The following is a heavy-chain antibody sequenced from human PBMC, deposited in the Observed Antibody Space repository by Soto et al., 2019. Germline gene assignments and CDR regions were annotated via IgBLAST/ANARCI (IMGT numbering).Heavy chain of an antibody. CDR2: TYYRSKWYN. J-gene: IGHJ5*02. V-gene: IGHV6-1*01. Sequence: KQSQTLSLTCAISGDSVSSNSAAWNWIRQSPSRGLEWLGRTYYRSKWYNDYAVSVKSRITINPDTSKNQFSLQLNSVTPEDTAVYYCARSLCSSTSCYHNWFDPWGQGTLVTVSS. CDR3: ARSLCSSTSCYHNWFDP. CDR1: GDSVSSNSAA. D-gene: IGHD2-2*01.